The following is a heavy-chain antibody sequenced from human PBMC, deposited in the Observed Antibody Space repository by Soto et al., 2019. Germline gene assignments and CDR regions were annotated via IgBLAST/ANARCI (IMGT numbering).Heavy chain of an antibody. CDR3: AKDRSGRQQLPSPFDY. Sequence: EVQLLESGGGLVQPGGSLRLSCAASGFTFSSYAMSWVRQAPGKGLEWVSAISGSGGSTYYADSVKGRFTISRDNSKNTLYLQMNSLRAEDTAVYYCAKDRSGRQQLPSPFDYWGQGTLVTVSS. D-gene: IGHD6-13*01. CDR2: ISGSGGST. J-gene: IGHJ4*02. CDR1: GFTFSSYA. V-gene: IGHV3-23*01.